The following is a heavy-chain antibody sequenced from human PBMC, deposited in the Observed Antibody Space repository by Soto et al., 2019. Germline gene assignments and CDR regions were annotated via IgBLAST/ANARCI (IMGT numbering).Heavy chain of an antibody. Sequence: VGSLRLSCAASGFTFSNYWMHWVRQAPGKGLVWVSRINSDGSRTNYADSVKGRFTISRDNAKNTLYLQMISLRAEDTAMYYCVRIGGYCSSTSCYEYGMDVWGQGTTVTVSS. V-gene: IGHV3-74*01. D-gene: IGHD2-2*01. J-gene: IGHJ6*02. CDR3: VRIGGYCSSTSCYEYGMDV. CDR2: INSDGSRT. CDR1: GFTFSNYW.